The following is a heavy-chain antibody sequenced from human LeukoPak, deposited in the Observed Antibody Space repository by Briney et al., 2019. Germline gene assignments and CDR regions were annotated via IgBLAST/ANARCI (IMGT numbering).Heavy chain of an antibody. Sequence: ASVKVSCKVSGYTLTELSMHWVRQAPGKGLEWMGGFDPEDGETIYAQKSQGRVTMTEDTSTDTAYMELSSLRSEDTAVYYCATDYTGTRGFDYWGQGTLVTVSS. D-gene: IGHD1-1*01. V-gene: IGHV1-24*01. J-gene: IGHJ4*02. CDR2: FDPEDGET. CDR3: ATDYTGTRGFDY. CDR1: GYTLTELS.